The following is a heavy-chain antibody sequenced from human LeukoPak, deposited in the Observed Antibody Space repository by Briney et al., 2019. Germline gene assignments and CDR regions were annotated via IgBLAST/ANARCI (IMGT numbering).Heavy chain of an antibody. D-gene: IGHD3-22*01. CDR3: ASYDSSGYNWFDP. CDR2: IHISGST. CDR1: GGSISSYY. V-gene: IGHV4-4*07. Sequence: SETLSLTCTVSGGSISSYYWSWIRQPAGKGLEWIGRIHISGSTNYNPSLKSRVTMSVDTSKNQFSLKLSSVTAADTAVYYCASYDSSGYNWFDPWGQGTLVTVSP. J-gene: IGHJ5*02.